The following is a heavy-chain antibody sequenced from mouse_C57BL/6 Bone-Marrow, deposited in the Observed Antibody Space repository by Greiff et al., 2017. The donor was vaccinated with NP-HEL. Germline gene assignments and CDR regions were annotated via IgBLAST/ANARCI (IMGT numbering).Heavy chain of an antibody. J-gene: IGHJ3*01. Sequence: EVQLQESGPSLVRPSQPLSLTCTVTGFSINSDCYWIWIRQFPGNKLEYIGYTFYSGITYYNPSLESRTYITRDTSKNQFSLKLSSVTTEDTATYYCAREWGHYYYGSGRFAYWGQGTLVTVSA. CDR3: AREWGHYYYGSGRFAY. V-gene: IGHV3-3*01. CDR2: TFYSGIT. CDR1: GFSINSDCY. D-gene: IGHD1-1*01.